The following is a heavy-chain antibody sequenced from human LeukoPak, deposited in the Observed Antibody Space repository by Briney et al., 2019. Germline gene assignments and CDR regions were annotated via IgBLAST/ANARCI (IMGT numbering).Heavy chain of an antibody. CDR2: IKSDGSNT. J-gene: IGHJ4*02. V-gene: IGHV3-74*01. CDR3: ARGGYYGSGRYYFDS. D-gene: IGHD3-3*01. Sequence: GGSLRLSCAASGFTFSSYWMHWVRQAPGKGLVWVSRIKSDGSNTNYADSVKGRFTISRDNAKNTLHLQMNSLRAEDTAAYYCARGGYYGSGRYYFDSWGQGTLVTVSS. CDR1: GFTFSSYW.